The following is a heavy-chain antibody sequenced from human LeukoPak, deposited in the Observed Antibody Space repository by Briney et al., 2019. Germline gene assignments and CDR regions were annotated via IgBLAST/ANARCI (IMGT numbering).Heavy chain of an antibody. CDR2: ISSSSSTI. CDR3: AREIYDSSGYYDY. V-gene: IGHV3-48*01. CDR1: GFTFSSYG. Sequence: PGGSLRLSCAASGFTFSSYGMHWVRQAPGKGLEGVSYISSSSSTIYYADSVKGRFTISRDNAKNSLYLQMNSLRAEDTAVYYCAREIYDSSGYYDYWGQGTLVTVSS. D-gene: IGHD3-22*01. J-gene: IGHJ4*02.